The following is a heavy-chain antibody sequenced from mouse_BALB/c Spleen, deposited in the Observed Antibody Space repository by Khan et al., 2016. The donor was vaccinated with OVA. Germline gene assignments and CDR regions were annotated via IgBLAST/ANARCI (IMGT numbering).Heavy chain of an antibody. J-gene: IGHJ4*01. D-gene: IGHD2-10*01. CDR3: ARPPYFAYVMVY. V-gene: IGHV9-3-1*01. Sequence: QIQLVQSGPELKKPGETVKISCKASGYTFKNYGMNWVKQAPGKDLKWMGWINTYTGEPTYADDFKGRFAFSLETSASTAYLQINNLKNEDTATYFCARPPYFAYVMVYWGQGTSVTVSS. CDR2: INTYTGEP. CDR1: GYTFKNYG.